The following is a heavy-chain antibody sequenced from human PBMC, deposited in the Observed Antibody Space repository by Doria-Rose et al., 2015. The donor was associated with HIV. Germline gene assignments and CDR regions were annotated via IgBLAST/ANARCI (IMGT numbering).Heavy chain of an antibody. J-gene: IGHJ5*02. Sequence: QVQLQQWGAGVLKPSETLSLTCAVYGGSFSGYYWTWIRQLPGKGLEWIGEINRSGGTNYNPSLKSRVTISVYMSKNQFSLKLSSVTAADTAVYYCARGIIAVAGDRSGWFDPWGQGTLVTVSS. CDR1: GGSFSGYY. CDR3: ARGIIAVAGDRSGWFDP. V-gene: IGHV4-34*01. CDR2: INRSGGT. D-gene: IGHD6-19*01.